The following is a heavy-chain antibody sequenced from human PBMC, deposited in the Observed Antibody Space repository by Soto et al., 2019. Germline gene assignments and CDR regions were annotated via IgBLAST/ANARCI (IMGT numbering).Heavy chain of an antibody. Sequence: QVQLQESGPGLVKPSQTLSLTCTVSGGSISSGCYYWSWIRQHPGKGLVWIGYIYYSGSTYYSQTRKSRGNVSVDTSQNQFSLKLSSVTAAVTAVYYCARCSSGYYDYWGQGTLVHVSS. V-gene: IGHV4-31*03. CDR1: GGSISSGCYY. D-gene: IGHD3-22*01. CDR3: ARCSSGYYDY. CDR2: IYYSGST. J-gene: IGHJ4*02.